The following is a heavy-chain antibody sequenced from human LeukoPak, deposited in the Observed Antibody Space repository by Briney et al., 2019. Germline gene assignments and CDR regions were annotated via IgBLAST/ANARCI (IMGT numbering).Heavy chain of an antibody. CDR2: INWNGGST. V-gene: IGHV3-20*04. CDR3: AKSFRLMADY. D-gene: IGHD2-8*01. CDR1: GFTFDDYG. J-gene: IGHJ4*02. Sequence: GGSLRLSCAASGFTFDDYGMSWVRQAPGKGLEWVSGINWNGGSTGYADSVKGRFTISRDNSKNTLGLQMNSLRAEDTAVYYCAKSFRLMADYWGQGTLVTVSS.